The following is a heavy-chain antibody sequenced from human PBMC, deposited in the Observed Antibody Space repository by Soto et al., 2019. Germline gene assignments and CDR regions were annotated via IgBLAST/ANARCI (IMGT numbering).Heavy chain of an antibody. CDR1: GFTFSSYA. Sequence: GGSLRLSCAASGFTFSSYAMHWVRQAPGKGLEWVAVISYDGSNKYYADSVKGRFTISRDNSKNTLYLQMNSLRAEDPAVYYCARDDLSRILEWLLYYWGQGTLVTVSS. J-gene: IGHJ4*02. CDR3: ARDDLSRILEWLLYY. V-gene: IGHV3-30*04. D-gene: IGHD3-3*01. CDR2: ISYDGSNK.